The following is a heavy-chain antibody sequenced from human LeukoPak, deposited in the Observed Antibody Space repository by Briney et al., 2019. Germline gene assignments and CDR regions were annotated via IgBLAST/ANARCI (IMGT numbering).Heavy chain of an antibody. D-gene: IGHD5-12*01. J-gene: IGHJ4*02. CDR1: GGSISSSSYY. V-gene: IGHV4-39*07. Sequence: PSETLSLTCTVSGGSISSSSYYWGWIRQPPGKGLEWIGMIYYSGSPYYNPSLNSRVSISVDTSKNQFSLLLSSVTAADTAVYYCARVRGGGGYDYVLDYWGQGTLVTVSS. CDR3: ARVRGGGGYDYVLDY. CDR2: IYYSGSP.